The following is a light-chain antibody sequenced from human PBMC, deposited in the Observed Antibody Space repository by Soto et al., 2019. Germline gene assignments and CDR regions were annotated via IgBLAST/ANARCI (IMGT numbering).Light chain of an antibody. V-gene: IGKV3-11*01. CDR2: EAS. J-gene: IGKJ1*01. CDR3: QQRGNWPRT. Sequence: EIVLTQSPATLSLSPGERATLSCRASQSISSSLAWYQQKPGQAPRLLIYEASSRATGIPAPFSGSGSGTDFTLTISSLEPEDFAVYYCQQRGNWPRTFGQGTKVEIK. CDR1: QSISSS.